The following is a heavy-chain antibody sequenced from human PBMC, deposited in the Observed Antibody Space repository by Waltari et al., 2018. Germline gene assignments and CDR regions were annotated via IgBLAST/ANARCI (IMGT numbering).Heavy chain of an antibody. CDR1: GGSVSGGYG. V-gene: IGHV4-38-2*01. D-gene: IGHD5-12*01. CDR2: LYGSGGST. CDR3: ARGGIQWVQLYFDY. Sequence: QVQLQESGPAVVEPSETLSLTCAVSGGSVSGGYGWSWVRQAPGKGLEWIGSLYGSGGSTYYNPSLKSRVTISKDTSKNQFSLKVSSVTDTDTAVYYCARGGIQWVQLYFDYWGQGVLVTVSS. J-gene: IGHJ4*02.